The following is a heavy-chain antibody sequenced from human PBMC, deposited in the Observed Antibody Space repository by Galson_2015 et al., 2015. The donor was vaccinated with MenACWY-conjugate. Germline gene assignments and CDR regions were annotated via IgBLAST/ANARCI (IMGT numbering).Heavy chain of an antibody. D-gene: IGHD1-26*01. J-gene: IGHJ4*02. CDR1: GFTFSSYW. CDR2: INSDGSST. Sequence: FLRLSCAVSGFTFSSYWMHWVRQAPGKGLVWVSRINSDGSSTSYADTAKGRFTISRDNAKNTLYLQMNSLRAEDTAVYYCARTGGSPPRGFDYWGQGTLVTVSS. V-gene: IGHV3-74*01. CDR3: ARTGGSPPRGFDY.